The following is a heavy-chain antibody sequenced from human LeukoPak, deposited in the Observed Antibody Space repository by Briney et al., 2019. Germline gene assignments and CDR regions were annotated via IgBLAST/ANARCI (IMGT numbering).Heavy chain of an antibody. CDR1: GYTFTSYG. Sequence: ASVKVSCKASGYTFTSYGISWVRQAPGQGLEWMGWISAYNGNTNYAQKLQGRVTMTADTSTSTAYMELRSLTSDDTAVYYCARDKAVTTELTQYFQHWGQGTLVTVSS. CDR2: ISAYNGNT. D-gene: IGHD4-11*01. V-gene: IGHV1-18*01. J-gene: IGHJ1*01. CDR3: ARDKAVTTELTQYFQH.